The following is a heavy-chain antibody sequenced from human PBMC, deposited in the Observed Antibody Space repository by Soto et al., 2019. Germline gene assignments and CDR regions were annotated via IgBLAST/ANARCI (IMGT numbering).Heavy chain of an antibody. CDR2: ISYDGSNK. CDR3: ARDFDGDPFYYFDY. D-gene: IGHD4-17*01. V-gene: IGHV3-30-3*01. CDR1: GFTFSSYA. Sequence: GGSLRLSCSASGFTFSSYAMHWVRQAPGKGLEWVAVISYDGSNKYYADSVKGRFTISRDNSKNTLYLQMNSLRAEDTAVYYCARDFDGDPFYYFDYWGQGTLVTVSS. J-gene: IGHJ4*02.